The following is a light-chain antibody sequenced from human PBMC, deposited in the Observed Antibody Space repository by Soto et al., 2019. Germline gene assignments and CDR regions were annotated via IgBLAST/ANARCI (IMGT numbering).Light chain of an antibody. V-gene: IGKV3-20*01. J-gene: IGKJ1*01. CDR3: QQYGSSGT. Sequence: EIILTQSPDTLSLSPGERATLSFRASQTVSSNYLAWCQQRPGQAPRLLIYGASTRAAGIPDRFSGSGSGSDFTLTISRLEPEDFAVYYCQQYGSSGTFGQGTKVDIK. CDR1: QTVSSNY. CDR2: GAS.